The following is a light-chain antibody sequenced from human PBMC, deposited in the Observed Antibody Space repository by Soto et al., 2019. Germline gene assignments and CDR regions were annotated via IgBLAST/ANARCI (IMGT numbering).Light chain of an antibody. J-gene: IGLJ1*01. CDR1: SSNIGGNA. V-gene: IGLV1-44*01. CDR2: SNN. Sequence: QTVVTQPPSASGTPGQRVTISCSGSSSNIGGNAVNWYQQLPGTTPKLLIYSNNQRPSGVPDRFSGSKSGTSASLAISGLQSEDEADYYCAAWDDSLSGYVFGTGTKLT. CDR3: AAWDDSLSGYV.